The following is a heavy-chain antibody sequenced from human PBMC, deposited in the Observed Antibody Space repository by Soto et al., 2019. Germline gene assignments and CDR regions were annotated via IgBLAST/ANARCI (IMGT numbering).Heavy chain of an antibody. Sequence: SETLSLTCTVSGGSISSGGYYWSWIRQHPGKGLEWIGYIYYSGSTYYNPSLKSRVTISVDTSKNQFSLKLSSVTAADTAVYYCARDGRYRSSTSCYRYYYYYGMDVWGQGTTVTVSS. CDR1: GGSISSGGYY. CDR2: IYYSGST. D-gene: IGHD2-2*01. J-gene: IGHJ6*02. V-gene: IGHV4-31*03. CDR3: ARDGRYRSSTSCYRYYYYYGMDV.